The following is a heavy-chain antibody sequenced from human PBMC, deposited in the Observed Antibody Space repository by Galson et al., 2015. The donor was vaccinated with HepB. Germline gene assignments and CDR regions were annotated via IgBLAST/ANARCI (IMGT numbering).Heavy chain of an antibody. J-gene: IGHJ4*02. D-gene: IGHD2-8*02. CDR1: GYMFSRFW. CDR2: IDPGDSYS. Sequence: VKKPGESLRISCKASGYMFSRFWVSWVRQVPGKGLEWMGRIDPGDSYSKISPSFEGHISLSADKSLATAYLQWTSVRASDAATYYCTTQAKSGRDFDYWGQGTPVTVSS. V-gene: IGHV5-10-1*01. CDR3: TTQAKSGRDFDY.